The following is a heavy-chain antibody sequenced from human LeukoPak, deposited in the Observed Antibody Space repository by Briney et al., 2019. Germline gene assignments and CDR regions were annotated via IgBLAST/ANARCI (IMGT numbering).Heavy chain of an antibody. CDR3: ARDEVQAAAASHYYYGMDV. D-gene: IGHD6-13*01. J-gene: IGHJ6*04. Sequence: ASVKVSCKASGYTFTSYGISWVRQAPGQGLEWMGWISAYNGNTNYAQKLQGRVTMTTDTSTSTAYMELSSLRSEDTAVYYCARDEVQAAAASHYYYGMDVWGKGTTVTVSS. CDR1: GYTFTSYG. V-gene: IGHV1-18*01. CDR2: ISAYNGNT.